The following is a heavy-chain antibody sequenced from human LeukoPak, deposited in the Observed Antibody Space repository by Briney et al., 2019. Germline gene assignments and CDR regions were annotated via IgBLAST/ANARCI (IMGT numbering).Heavy chain of an antibody. V-gene: IGHV3-23*01. CDR3: AKDHAPPGNWNYAFDY. CDR2: ISGSGDST. Sequence: GGSLRLSCAASGFTFSSYAMSWVRQAPGKGLEWVSAISGSGDSTYYGDSVKGRFTISRDNSKNTLYLQMNSLRAEDTAVYYCAKDHAPPGNWNYAFDYWGQGTLVTVSS. D-gene: IGHD1-7*01. CDR1: GFTFSSYA. J-gene: IGHJ4*02.